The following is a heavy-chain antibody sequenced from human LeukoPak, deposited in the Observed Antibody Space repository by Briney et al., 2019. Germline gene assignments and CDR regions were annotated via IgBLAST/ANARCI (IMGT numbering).Heavy chain of an antibody. J-gene: IGHJ4*02. V-gene: IGHV1-69*04. CDR3: ASSRYYYDSSGQEGY. Sequence: ASVKVSCKASGGTFSSYAISWVRQAPGQGLEWMGRIIPILGIANYAQKFQGRVTITADKSTSTAYMELSSLRSEDTAVYYCASSRYYYDSSGQEGYWGQGTLVTVSS. CDR1: GGTFSSYA. D-gene: IGHD3-22*01. CDR2: IIPILGIA.